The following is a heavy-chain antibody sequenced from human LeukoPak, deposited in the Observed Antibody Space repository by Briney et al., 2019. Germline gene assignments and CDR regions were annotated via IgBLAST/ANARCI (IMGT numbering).Heavy chain of an antibody. J-gene: IGHJ5*02. V-gene: IGHV4-59*01. D-gene: IGHD2-2*02. CDR2: IYYSGST. CDR1: GGSISSYY. Sequence: PSETLSLTCTVSGGSISSYYWSWIRQPPGKGLEWIGYIYYSGSTNYNPSLKSRVTISVDTSKNQFSLKLSSVTAADTAVYYCARAHPYCSSTSCYTGGWFDLWGQGTLVTVSS. CDR3: ARAHPYCSSTSCYTGGWFDL.